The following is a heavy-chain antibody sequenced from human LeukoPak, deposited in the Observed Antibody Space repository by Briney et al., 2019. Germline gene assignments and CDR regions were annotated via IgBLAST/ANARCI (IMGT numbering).Heavy chain of an antibody. CDR1: GGSISSYY. D-gene: IGHD4-23*01. CDR2: IYYSGST. Sequence: SETLSLTCTVSGGSISSYYWSWIRQPPGKGLEWIGYIYYSGSTNYNPSLKSRVTISVDTSKNQFSLKVSSVTAADTAVYYCARAPMTSVGIDYWGQGTLVTVSS. V-gene: IGHV4-59*12. CDR3: ARAPMTSVGIDY. J-gene: IGHJ4*02.